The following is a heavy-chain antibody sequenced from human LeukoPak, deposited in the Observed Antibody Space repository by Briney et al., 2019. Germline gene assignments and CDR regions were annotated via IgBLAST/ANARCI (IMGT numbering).Heavy chain of an antibody. V-gene: IGHV3-23*01. CDR1: GFTFRNYP. J-gene: IGHJ4*02. CDR2: IRGSGGST. CDR3: AKGRSGWNFDY. Sequence: GGSLRLSCAASGFTFRNYPMSWVRQAPGKGLEWVSGIRGSGGSTYYADSVKGRFTISRDNSKNTLYLEMNSLRAEDTAVYYCAKGRSGWNFDYWGQGTLVTVSS. D-gene: IGHD6-19*01.